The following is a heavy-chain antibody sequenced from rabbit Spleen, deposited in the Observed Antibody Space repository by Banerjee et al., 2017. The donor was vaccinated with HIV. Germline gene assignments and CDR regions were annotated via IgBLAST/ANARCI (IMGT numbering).Heavy chain of an antibody. Sequence: QEQLEESGGDLVKPEGSLTLTCTASGFSFSNNYWICWVRQAPGKGLEWIVCIDSGSSGFTYFASWAKGRFTISKTSSTTVTLQMTSLTAADTATYFCARDTSSSFSSYGMDLWGPGTLVTVS. CDR3: ARDTSSSFSSYGMDL. D-gene: IGHD1-1*01. J-gene: IGHJ6*01. CDR2: IDSGSSGFT. CDR1: GFSFSNNYW. V-gene: IGHV1S45*01.